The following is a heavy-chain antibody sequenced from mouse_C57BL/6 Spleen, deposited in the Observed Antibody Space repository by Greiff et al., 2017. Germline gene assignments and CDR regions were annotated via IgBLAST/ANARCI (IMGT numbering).Heavy chain of an antibody. CDR1: GYTFTDYY. Sequence: EVQLQQSGPELVKPGASVKISCKASGYTFTDYYMNWVKQSHGKSLEWIGDINPNNGGTSYNQKFKGKATLTVDKSSSTAYMELRSLTSEDSAVYYCAIYDGYCEGAMDYWGQGTTVTVSS. J-gene: IGHJ4*01. D-gene: IGHD2-3*01. CDR2: INPNNGGT. V-gene: IGHV1-26*01. CDR3: AIYDGYCEGAMDY.